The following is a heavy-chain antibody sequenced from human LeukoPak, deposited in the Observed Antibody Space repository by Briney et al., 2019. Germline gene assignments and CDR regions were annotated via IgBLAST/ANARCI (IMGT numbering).Heavy chain of an antibody. CDR1: GGSVSSGSYH. D-gene: IGHD6-13*01. J-gene: IGHJ6*03. CDR3: ARGSSWAYYYYYMDV. Sequence: SETLSLTCTVSGGSVSSGSYHCSWIRQPPGKGLEWIGYIYSSGSTNYNPSLKSRVTISVDTSKNQFSLKLSPVTAADTAVYYCARGSSWAYYYYYMDVWGKGTTVTVSS. CDR2: IYSSGST. V-gene: IGHV4-61*01.